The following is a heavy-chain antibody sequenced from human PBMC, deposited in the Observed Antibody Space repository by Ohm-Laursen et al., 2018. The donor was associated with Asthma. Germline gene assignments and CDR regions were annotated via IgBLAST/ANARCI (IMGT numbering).Heavy chain of an antibody. CDR1: GFTVSSNY. J-gene: IGHJ4*02. D-gene: IGHD2-2*02. V-gene: IGHV3-23*01. CDR3: AKHDPKCSSTSCYNY. Sequence: SLRLSCTASGFTVSSNYMSWVRQAPGKGLEWVSAISGSGGSTYYADSVKGRFTISRDNSKNTLYLQMNSLRAEDTAVYYCAKHDPKCSSTSCYNYWGQGTLVTVSS. CDR2: ISGSGGST.